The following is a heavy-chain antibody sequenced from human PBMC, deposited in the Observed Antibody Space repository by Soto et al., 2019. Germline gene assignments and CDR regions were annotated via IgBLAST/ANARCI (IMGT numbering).Heavy chain of an antibody. J-gene: IGHJ6*02. CDR2: ISSNGGST. CDR3: LKGGVVPHSGSYYYYGMDV. D-gene: IGHD2-2*01. V-gene: IGHV3-64D*06. Sequence: PGGSLRLSCSASGFTFSSYAMHWVRQAPGKGLEYVSAISSNGGSTYYADSVKGRFTISRDNSKNTLYLQMSSLRAEDTAVYYCLKGGVVPHSGSYYYYGMDVWGQGTTVTVSS. CDR1: GFTFSSYA.